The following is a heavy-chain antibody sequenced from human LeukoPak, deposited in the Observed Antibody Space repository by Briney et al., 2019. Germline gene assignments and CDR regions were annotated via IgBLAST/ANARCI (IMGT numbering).Heavy chain of an antibody. CDR2: ISYDGSNK. D-gene: IGHD3-10*01. Sequence: GGSLRLSCAASGFTFSSYAMHWVRQAPGKGLEWVAVISYDGSNKYYADSVKGRFTISRDNAKNSLYLQMNSLRVEGTAVYYCARGTHINVVRGVPEYWGQGTLVTVSS. J-gene: IGHJ4*02. CDR3: ARGTHINVVRGVPEY. V-gene: IGHV3-30*04. CDR1: GFTFSSYA.